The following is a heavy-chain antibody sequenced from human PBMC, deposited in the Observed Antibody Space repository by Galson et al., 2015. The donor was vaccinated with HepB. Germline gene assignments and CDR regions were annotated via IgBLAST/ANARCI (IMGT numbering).Heavy chain of an antibody. CDR1: GFSLTSRPVG. CDR3: AHRRNMEGNWNERDFDY. J-gene: IGHJ4*02. D-gene: IGHD1-20*01. V-gene: IGHV2-5*02. Sequence: PALVKPTQTLTLTCTFSGFSLTSRPVGVGWIRQSPGKALEWLVFIYWDDDKRYSPSLRSRLTVNKDTSKNQVVLTMTNMDPVDTAIYCCAHRRNMEGNWNERDFDYWGQGILVTVSS. CDR2: IYWDDDK.